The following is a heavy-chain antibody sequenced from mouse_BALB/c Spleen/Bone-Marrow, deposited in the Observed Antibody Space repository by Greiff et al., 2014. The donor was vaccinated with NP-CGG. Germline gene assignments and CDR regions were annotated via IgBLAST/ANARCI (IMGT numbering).Heavy chain of an antibody. D-gene: IGHD1-2*01. CDR1: GFTFTDYY. Sequence: DVKLVESGGGLVQPGGSLRLSCATSGFTFTDYYMSWVRQPPGKALEWLGFIRNKANGYTTEYSASVKGRFTISRDNSQSILYLQMNTLRAEDSATYYCARDYYGSFAYWGQGTLVTVSA. V-gene: IGHV7-3*02. J-gene: IGHJ3*01. CDR2: IRNKANGYTT. CDR3: ARDYYGSFAY.